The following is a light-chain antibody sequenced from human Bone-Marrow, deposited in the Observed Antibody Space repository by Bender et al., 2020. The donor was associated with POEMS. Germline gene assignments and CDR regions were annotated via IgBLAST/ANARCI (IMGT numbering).Light chain of an antibody. Sequence: QSVLTQPPSASGTPGQRVTISCSGGSSNIGAHAVNWYQHLPGTAPKLLIYSSHRRPSEVPDRFSASKSGNTASLTISGLQSEDEADYYCSSYTGTIYVFGTGTTVTVL. CDR2: SSH. V-gene: IGLV1-44*01. J-gene: IGLJ1*01. CDR1: SSNIGAHA. CDR3: SSYTGTIYV.